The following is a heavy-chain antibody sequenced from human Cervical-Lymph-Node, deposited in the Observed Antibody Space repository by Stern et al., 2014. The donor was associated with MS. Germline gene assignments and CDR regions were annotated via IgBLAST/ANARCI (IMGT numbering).Heavy chain of an antibody. D-gene: IGHD6-19*01. Sequence: VQLVQSGAEVKKPGSSVKVSCEASGGTFSSYTISWVRQAPGQGLEWMGGIIPFFGTAHYAQKFQGRVTITADESTSTAYMELSSLKSEDTAVYYCARAAGDSGFDSFDYWGQGTLVTVSS. CDR2: IIPFFGTA. CDR1: GGTFSSYT. V-gene: IGHV1-69*01. J-gene: IGHJ4*02. CDR3: ARAAGDSGFDSFDY.